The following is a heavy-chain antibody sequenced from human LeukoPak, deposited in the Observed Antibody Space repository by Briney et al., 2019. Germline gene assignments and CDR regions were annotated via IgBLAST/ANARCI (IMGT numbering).Heavy chain of an antibody. Sequence: GGSLRLSCAASGFTFDDYAMHWVRQAPGKGLEWVSGISWNSGSIGYADSVKGRFTISRDNAKNSLYLQMNSLRAEDTAVYYCAREVFDTAMAPYFDYWGQGTLVTVSS. CDR1: GFTFDDYA. CDR2: ISWNSGSI. CDR3: AREVFDTAMAPYFDY. J-gene: IGHJ4*02. D-gene: IGHD5-18*01. V-gene: IGHV3-9*01.